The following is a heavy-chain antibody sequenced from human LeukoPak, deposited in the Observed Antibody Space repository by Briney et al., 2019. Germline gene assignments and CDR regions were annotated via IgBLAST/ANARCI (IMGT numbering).Heavy chain of an antibody. CDR2: ISYSGST. Sequence: PSETLSLTCTVSGGSISSYYWSWIRQPTGKELEWIGYISYSGSTNYNPSLKSRVTISVDTSKNQFSLKLSSVTAADTAVYYCAGGRPYYFDYWGQGTLVTVSS. CDR1: GGSISSYY. CDR3: AGGRPYYFDY. V-gene: IGHV4-59*01. J-gene: IGHJ4*02.